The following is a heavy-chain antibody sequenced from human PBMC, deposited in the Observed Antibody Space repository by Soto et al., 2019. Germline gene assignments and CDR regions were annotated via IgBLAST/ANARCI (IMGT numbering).Heavy chain of an antibody. J-gene: IGHJ4*02. CDR3: ESHPNSGWLEY. CDR1: GGSISGSSGYY. V-gene: IGHV4-39*01. CDR2: VYYSGNT. D-gene: IGHD5-12*01. Sequence: QLQLQESGPGLVKPSGTLSLTCSVSGGSISGSSGYYWAWIRQPPGKGLEWIGSVYYSGNTYYGPSLKSRVTLSVDTSKSQFSLKLTSVTAVDTAVYYCESHPNSGWLEYWGQVILVTVSS.